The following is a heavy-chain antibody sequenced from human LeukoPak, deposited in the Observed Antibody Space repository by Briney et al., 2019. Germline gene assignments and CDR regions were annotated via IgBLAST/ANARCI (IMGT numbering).Heavy chain of an antibody. CDR3: AKKAVVVITKGDY. D-gene: IGHD3-22*01. CDR1: GFTFSNYA. CDR2: ISGSGGST. V-gene: IGHV3-23*01. Sequence: GGSLRLSCAASGFTFSNYAMTWVRQAPGKGLEWVSAISGSGGSTYYADSVKGRFTISRDNSKNTLYLQMNSLRAEDTAVYYCAKKAVVVITKGDYWGQGTLVTVSS. J-gene: IGHJ4*02.